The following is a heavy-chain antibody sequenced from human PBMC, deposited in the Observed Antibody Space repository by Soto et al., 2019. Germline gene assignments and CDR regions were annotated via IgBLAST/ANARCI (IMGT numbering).Heavy chain of an antibody. CDR2: MYYIFST. Sequence: SETLSLTCTVSGGSISSYYWIWIRQPPVNGLEFIGYMYYIFSTNYNPSLKSRFTISLYTSKNHFSLKLISFTATDTAVYYCAIHWPQSWFDPWGQGTLVTVSS. D-gene: IGHD4-4*01. CDR3: AIHWPQSWFDP. J-gene: IGHJ5*02. V-gene: IGHV4-59*08. CDR1: GGSISSYY.